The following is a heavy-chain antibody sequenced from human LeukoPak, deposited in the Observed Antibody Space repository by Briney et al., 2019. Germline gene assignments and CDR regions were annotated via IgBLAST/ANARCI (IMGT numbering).Heavy chain of an antibody. J-gene: IGHJ4*02. D-gene: IGHD5-24*01. V-gene: IGHV1-2*02. CDR1: GYTFTDYY. CDR2: INPNTGGT. CDR3: ARGHQAYGYNTYYFDY. Sequence: GASVKVSCKASGYTFTDYYIHWVRQAPGQGLEWMGWINPNTGGTNYAQNFQGRVTLTRDTSITTAYMELSRLRSDDTAVYYCARGHQAYGYNTYYFDYWGQGTLVTVSS.